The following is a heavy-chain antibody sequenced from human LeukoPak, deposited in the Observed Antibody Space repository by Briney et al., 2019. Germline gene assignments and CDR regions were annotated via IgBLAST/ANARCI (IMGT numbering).Heavy chain of an antibody. J-gene: IGHJ4*02. D-gene: IGHD6-19*01. CDR1: GFTFSSYV. CDR3: AKLLAVTNSYYFNY. V-gene: IGHV3-23*01. Sequence: GGSLRLSCAACGFTFSSYVMSWVRQAPGKGLEWVSTISGSGSGGSTYYADSVKGRFTISRDNSKDTLYLQMNSLRAEDTAVYYCAKLLAVTNSYYFNYWGQGTLVTVSS. CDR2: ISGSGSGGST.